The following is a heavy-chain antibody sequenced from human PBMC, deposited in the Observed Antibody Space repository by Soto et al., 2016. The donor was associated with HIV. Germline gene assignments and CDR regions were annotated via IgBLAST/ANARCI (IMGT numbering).Heavy chain of an antibody. J-gene: IGHJ5*02. CDR2: IWYDGSNK. CDR3: ARGVAAAGTAWFDP. Sequence: VRLVESGGGVVQPGRSLRLSCAASGFTFSSYGMHWVRQAPGKGLEWVAVIWYDGSNKYYADSVKGRFTISRDNSKNTLYLQMNSLRAEDTAVYYCARGVAAAGTAWFDPWGQGPWSTVSS. CDR1: GFTFSSYG. D-gene: IGHD6-13*01. V-gene: IGHV3-33*01.